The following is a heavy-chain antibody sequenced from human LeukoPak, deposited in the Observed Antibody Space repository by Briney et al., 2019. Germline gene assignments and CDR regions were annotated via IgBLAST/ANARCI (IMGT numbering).Heavy chain of an antibody. CDR1: GGSISSGYY. V-gene: IGHV4-38-2*02. Sequence: SETLSLTCTVSGGSISSGYYWGWIRQPPGKGLLWIGSIYHSGSTYYNPSLKGRVTISVDTSKNQFSLKLSSVTAADTAVYYCARGIRYCSGGSCYSGRDAFDIWGQGTMVTVSS. CDR2: IYHSGST. J-gene: IGHJ3*02. CDR3: ARGIRYCSGGSCYSGRDAFDI. D-gene: IGHD2-15*01.